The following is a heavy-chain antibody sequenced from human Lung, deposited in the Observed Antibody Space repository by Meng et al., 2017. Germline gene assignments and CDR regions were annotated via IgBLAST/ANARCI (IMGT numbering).Heavy chain of an antibody. CDR3: ARGPTTMAHDFDY. V-gene: IGHV4-34*01. Sequence: QLQLQQGGAGLVKPSGALSLTCVVSGGSFSDYYWSWIRQPPGKGLEWIGEINHSGSNNYNPSLESRATISVDTSQNNLSLKLSSVTAADSAVYYCARGPTTMAHDFDYWGQGTLVTVSS. CDR2: INHSGSN. J-gene: IGHJ4*02. D-gene: IGHD4-11*01. CDR1: GGSFSDYY.